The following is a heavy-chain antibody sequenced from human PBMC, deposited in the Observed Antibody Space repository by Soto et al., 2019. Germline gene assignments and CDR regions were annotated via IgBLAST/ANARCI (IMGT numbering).Heavy chain of an antibody. CDR2: IRSKAYGGTT. CDR3: TRDLAVGFLEPAWFDP. Sequence: GGSLRLSCTASGFTFGDYAMSWFRRAPGKGLEWVGFIRSKAYGGTTEYAASVKGRFTISRDDSKSIAYLQMNSLKTEDTAVYYCTRDLAVGFLEPAWFDPWGQGTLVTVSS. J-gene: IGHJ5*02. V-gene: IGHV3-49*03. CDR1: GFTFGDYA. D-gene: IGHD3-3*01.